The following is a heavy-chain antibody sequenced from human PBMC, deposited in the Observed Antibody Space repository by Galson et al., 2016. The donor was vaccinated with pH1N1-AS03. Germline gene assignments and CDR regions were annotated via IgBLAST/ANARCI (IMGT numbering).Heavy chain of an antibody. CDR3: VRTKATREGWTPFHY. CDR1: EYTFSTYW. V-gene: IGHV5-51*01. CDR2: IFPGDSDT. J-gene: IGHJ4*02. D-gene: IGHD1-14*01. Sequence: QSGAEVKKPGESLKISCKASEYTFSTYWIAWVRQMPGKGLQWMGIIFPGDSDTTYAPSFQGQVTISADRSITTVYLQWDSLKASDTAVYYCVRTKATREGWTPFHYWGQRTLVTVSS.